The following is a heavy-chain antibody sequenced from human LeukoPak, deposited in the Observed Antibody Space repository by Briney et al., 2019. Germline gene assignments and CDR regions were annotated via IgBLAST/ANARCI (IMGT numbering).Heavy chain of an antibody. CDR2: ISGSGSTT. J-gene: IGHJ3*02. CDR1: GFTFSIYA. Sequence: PGGSLRLSCAASGFTFSIYAMSWVRQTSGKGLEWVSSISGSGSTTYYADSVKGRFTISRDNSKNTLYLQMNSLRAEDAAVYYCAKHGPHDAFDIWGQGTMVTVSS. CDR3: AKHGPHDAFDI. V-gene: IGHV3-23*01.